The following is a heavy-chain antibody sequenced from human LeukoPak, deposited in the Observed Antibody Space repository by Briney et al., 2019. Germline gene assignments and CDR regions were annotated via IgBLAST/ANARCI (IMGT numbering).Heavy chain of an antibody. D-gene: IGHD2-2*01. Sequence: PGGSLRLSCAASGFTFSNYAMSWVRQAPGMGLEWVSAISGSGDRTYYADPMKGRFTISRDNSKNTLYLQMNSLRAEDTAVYYCAKMGCTSTICYANYWGQGTLVTGSS. CDR1: GFTFSNYA. V-gene: IGHV3-23*01. CDR3: AKMGCTSTICYANY. CDR2: ISGSGDRT. J-gene: IGHJ4*02.